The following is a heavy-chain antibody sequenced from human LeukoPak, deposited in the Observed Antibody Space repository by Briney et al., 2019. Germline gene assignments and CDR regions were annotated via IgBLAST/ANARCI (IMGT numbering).Heavy chain of an antibody. V-gene: IGHV4-61*02. D-gene: IGHD1-26*01. CDR2: IYTSGST. Sequence: SQTLSLTCTVSGGSISSGSYYWSWIRQPAGKGLEWIGRIYTSGSTNYNPFLKSRVTISVDTSKNQFSLKLSSVTAADTAVYYCAVGATTVLGAFDIWGQGTMVTVSS. CDR1: GGSISSGSYY. J-gene: IGHJ3*02. CDR3: AVGATTVLGAFDI.